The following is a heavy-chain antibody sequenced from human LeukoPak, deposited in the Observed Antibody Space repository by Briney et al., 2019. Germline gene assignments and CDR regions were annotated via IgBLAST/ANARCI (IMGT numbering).Heavy chain of an antibody. V-gene: IGHV3-7*01. CDR2: IKQDGSEK. CDR3: ARVRGIRGLPGILIGRFSDYYYMDV. J-gene: IGHJ6*03. CDR1: GFTFSSYW. D-gene: IGHD3-9*01. Sequence: GGSLKLSCTASGFTFSSYWMSWVRQAPGKGLEWLANIKQDGSEKYYVDSVKGRCTISRDNAKNSLYLQMNSLRAEDTAVYYCARVRGIRGLPGILIGRFSDYYYMDVWGKGTTVTISS.